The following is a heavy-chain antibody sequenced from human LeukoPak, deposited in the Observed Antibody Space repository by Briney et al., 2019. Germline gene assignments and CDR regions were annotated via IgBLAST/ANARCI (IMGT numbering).Heavy chain of an antibody. V-gene: IGHV3-23*01. Sequence: GGSLRLSCAASGFTFSSYSFTWVRQAPGKGLEWVSAISGSGGSTYYADSVKGRFTISRDNSKNTLYLQMNSLRAEDTAVYYCAKTYYDYVWGSYRTPFDYWGQGTLVTVSS. CDR3: AKTYYDYVWGSYRTPFDY. J-gene: IGHJ4*02. D-gene: IGHD3-16*02. CDR2: ISGSGGST. CDR1: GFTFSSYS.